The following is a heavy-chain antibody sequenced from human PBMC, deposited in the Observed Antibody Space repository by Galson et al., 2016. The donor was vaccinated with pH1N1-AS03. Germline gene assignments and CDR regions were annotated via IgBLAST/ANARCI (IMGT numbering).Heavy chain of an antibody. CDR3: ARLTLSSGWPCDY. J-gene: IGHJ4*01. CDR1: GYSFTNYW. Sequence: QSGAEVKKPGESLKISCQGSGYSFTNYWIGWVRQMPGKGLEWTGIIYLDDSDTRYSPSFQGQVTISADKSISTAYLQWSSLKASDTAMYYCARLTLSSGWPCDYWGQGTLVTVSS. D-gene: IGHD6-19*01. V-gene: IGHV5-51*01. CDR2: IYLDDSDT.